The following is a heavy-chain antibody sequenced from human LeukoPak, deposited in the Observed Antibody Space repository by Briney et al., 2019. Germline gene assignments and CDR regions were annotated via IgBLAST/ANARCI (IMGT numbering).Heavy chain of an antibody. CDR3: ARESGYYDSIGSFDL. J-gene: IGHJ2*01. D-gene: IGHD3-22*01. CDR1: GFTFSSYA. V-gene: IGHV3-23*01. Sequence: GGSLRLSCAASGFTFSSYAMSWVRQAPGKGLEWVSAISGSGGSTYYADSVKGRFTISRDNSKNTLYLQMNSLRAEDTAVYYCARESGYYDSIGSFDLWGRGTLVTVSS. CDR2: ISGSGGST.